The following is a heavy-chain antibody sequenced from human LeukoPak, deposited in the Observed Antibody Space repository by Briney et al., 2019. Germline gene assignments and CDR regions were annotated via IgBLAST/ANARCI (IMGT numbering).Heavy chain of an antibody. CDR2: IYDRGST. J-gene: IGHJ5*02. CDR3: AKIEVGRFYP. Sequence: SETLSLTCTVTGASISSHYWCWIRQTPGTGLEWIGDIYDRGSTTYNPSLKSRDSISVDTSKNQFSLNLRSVTAADTAVYYCAKIEVGRFYPWGQGTLVTVSS. V-gene: IGHV4-59*11. D-gene: IGHD1-26*01. CDR1: GASISSHY.